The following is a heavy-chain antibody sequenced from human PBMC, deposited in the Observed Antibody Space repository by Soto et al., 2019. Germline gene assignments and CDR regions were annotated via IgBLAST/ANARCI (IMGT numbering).Heavy chain of an antibody. V-gene: IGHV1-2*04. Sequence: ASVKVSCKASGYTFTGYYMHWVRQAPGQGLEWMGWINPNSGGTNYAQKFQGWVTMTRDTSISRAYMELSRLRSDDTAVYHCARSRNVDIVATILEPLFDYWGQGTLVTVSS. CDR2: INPNSGGT. CDR1: GYTFTGYY. CDR3: ARSRNVDIVATILEPLFDY. J-gene: IGHJ4*02. D-gene: IGHD5-12*01.